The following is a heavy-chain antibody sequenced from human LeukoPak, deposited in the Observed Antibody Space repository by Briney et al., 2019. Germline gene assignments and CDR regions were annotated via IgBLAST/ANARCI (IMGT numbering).Heavy chain of an antibody. CDR2: ISYDGSNK. CDR3: ARVERLLWFGELPGDY. J-gene: IGHJ4*02. V-gene: IGHV3-30*04. CDR1: GFTFSSYA. Sequence: GGSLRLSCAASGFTFSSYAMHWVRQAPGKGLEWVAVISYDGSNKYYADSVKGRFTISRDNSKNTLYLQMNSLRAEDTAVYYCARVERLLWFGELPGDYWGQGTLDTVSS. D-gene: IGHD3-10*01.